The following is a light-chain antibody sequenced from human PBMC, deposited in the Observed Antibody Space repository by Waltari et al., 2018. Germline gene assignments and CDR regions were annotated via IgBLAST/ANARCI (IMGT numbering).Light chain of an antibody. Sequence: ATLSCRASQSVSSNLAWYQQKPGQAPRLPTYGASTRATGIPARSXGSGSGTEFTLTISSLXSEDFAVYYCQQYNNWPPGVTFGPGTKVDIK. CDR3: QQYNNWPPGVT. V-gene: IGKV3-15*01. CDR1: QSVSSN. CDR2: GAS. J-gene: IGKJ3*01.